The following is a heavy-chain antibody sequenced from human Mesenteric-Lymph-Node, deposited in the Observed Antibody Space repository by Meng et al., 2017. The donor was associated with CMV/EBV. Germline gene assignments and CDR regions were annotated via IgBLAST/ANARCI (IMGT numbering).Heavy chain of an antibody. V-gene: IGHV3-33*06. CDR2: IWYDGSNK. D-gene: IGHD6-19*01. CDR1: GFIFRSYA. CDR3: AKGIAVAGRYYYYGMDV. J-gene: IGHJ6*02. Sequence: GGSLRLSCAASGFIFRSYAMTWVRQAPGKGLEWVAVIWYDGSNKYYADSVKGRFTISRDNSKNTLYLQMNSLRAEDTAVYYCAKGIAVAGRYYYYGMDVWGQGTTVTVSS.